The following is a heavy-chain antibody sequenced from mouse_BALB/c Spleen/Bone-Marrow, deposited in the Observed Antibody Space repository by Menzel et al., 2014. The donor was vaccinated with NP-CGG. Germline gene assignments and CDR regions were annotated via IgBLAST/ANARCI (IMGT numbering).Heavy chain of an antibody. V-gene: IGHV5-12-2*01. Sequence: DVQLVESGGGLVQPGGSLKLSCAASGFTFSSYTMSWVRQTPEKRLEWVAYISNGGGSTYYPDTVKGRFTISRDNAKNTLYLQMRSLKSEDTAMYYCTRRVWSRGGDYWGQGTSVTVSS. D-gene: IGHD2-10*02. CDR3: TRRVWSRGGDY. CDR2: ISNGGGST. J-gene: IGHJ4*01. CDR1: GFTFSSYT.